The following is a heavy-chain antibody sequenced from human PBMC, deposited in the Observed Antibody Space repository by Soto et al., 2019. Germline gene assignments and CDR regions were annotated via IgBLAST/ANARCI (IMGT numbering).Heavy chain of an antibody. J-gene: IGHJ4*02. Sequence: PVGSLRLSCAASGFTFSSYGMRWVRQAPGKGLEWVAVISYDGSNKYYADSVKGRFTISRDNSKNTLYLQMNSLRAEDTAVYYCATTQMRGIYDSSGYYQLFDYWGQGTLVTVSS. CDR1: GFTFSSYG. D-gene: IGHD3-22*01. V-gene: IGHV3-30*03. CDR2: ISYDGSNK. CDR3: ATTQMRGIYDSSGYYQLFDY.